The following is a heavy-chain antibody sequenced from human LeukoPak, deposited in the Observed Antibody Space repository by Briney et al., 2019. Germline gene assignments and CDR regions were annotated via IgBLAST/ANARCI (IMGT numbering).Heavy chain of an antibody. J-gene: IGHJ4*02. CDR3: ARIPSPWFGELLPDY. Sequence: GGSLRLSCAASGFTFSRYSMHWVRQAPGKGLVWVSHVNSDGSGTDYADSVKGRFTISRDNAKNTLYLQMNSLRAEDTAVYYCARIPSPWFGELLPDYWGQGTLVTVSS. D-gene: IGHD3-10*01. V-gene: IGHV3-74*01. CDR2: VNSDGSGT. CDR1: GFTFSRYS.